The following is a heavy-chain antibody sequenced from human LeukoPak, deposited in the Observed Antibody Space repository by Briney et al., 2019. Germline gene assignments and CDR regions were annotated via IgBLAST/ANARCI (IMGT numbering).Heavy chain of an antibody. J-gene: IGHJ3*02. D-gene: IGHD5-24*01. CDR2: ISYDGSNK. CDR3: AREMATIGNDAFDI. Sequence: GGSLRLSCAASGFTFSSYAMHWVRQAPGKGLEWVAVISYDGSNKYYADSVKGRFTISRDNSKNTLYLQMNSLRAEDTAVYYCAREMATIGNDAFDIWGQGTMVTVSS. CDR1: GFTFSSYA. V-gene: IGHV3-30-3*01.